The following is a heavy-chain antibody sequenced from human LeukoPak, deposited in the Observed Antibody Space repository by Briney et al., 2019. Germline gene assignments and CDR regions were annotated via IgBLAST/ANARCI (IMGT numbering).Heavy chain of an antibody. CDR1: GYTFTSYG. V-gene: IGHV1-18*01. CDR2: ISAYNGNT. Sequence: ASVKVSCKASGYTFTSYGISWVRQAPGQGLEWMGWISAYNGNTDYAQKLQGRVTMTTDTSTSTAYMKLRSLRSDDTAVYYCARYSSGWYVWFDPWGQGTLVTVSS. D-gene: IGHD6-19*01. J-gene: IGHJ5*02. CDR3: ARYSSGWYVWFDP.